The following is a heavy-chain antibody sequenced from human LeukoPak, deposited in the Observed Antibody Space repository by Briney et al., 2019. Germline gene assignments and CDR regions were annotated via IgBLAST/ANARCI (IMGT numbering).Heavy chain of an antibody. CDR1: GYTFTGYY. J-gene: IGHJ4*02. Sequence: ASVKVSCNASGYTFTGYYMHWGRQAPGQGLEWMGWINPNSGGTNYAQKFQGRVTMTRDTSISTAYMELSGLRSDDTAVYYCARVVGATSTIDYWGQGTLVTVSS. V-gene: IGHV1-2*02. D-gene: IGHD1-26*01. CDR2: INPNSGGT. CDR3: ARVVGATSTIDY.